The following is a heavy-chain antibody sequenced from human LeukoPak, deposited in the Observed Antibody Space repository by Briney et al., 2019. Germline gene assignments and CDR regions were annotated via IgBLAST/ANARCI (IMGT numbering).Heavy chain of an antibody. CDR3: ARADTEYYYDSSGYYYDY. J-gene: IGHJ4*02. CDR1: GFTFSSYW. V-gene: IGHV3-74*01. D-gene: IGHD3-22*01. CDR2: INSDGSST. Sequence: GGSLRLSCAASGFTFSSYWMHWVRQAPGKGLVWVSRINSDGSSTSYADSVKGRFTISRDNAKNTLYLQMNSLRAEDTAVYYCARADTEYYYDSSGYYYDYWGQGTLVTVSS.